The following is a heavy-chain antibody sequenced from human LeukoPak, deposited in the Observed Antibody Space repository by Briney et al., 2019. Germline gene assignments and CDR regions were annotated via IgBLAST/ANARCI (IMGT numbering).Heavy chain of an antibody. V-gene: IGHV3-21*04. CDR1: GFTFTTHS. J-gene: IGHJ3*02. D-gene: IGHD2-2*02. Sequence: GGSLRLSCAASGFTFTTHSMNWVRQAPGKGLEWVSYISSSSSYIYYVDSVRGRFTISRDNANNSLYLQMNSLRAEDTAVYYCAKVRELVTYCSSTSCYKPGAFDIWGQGTMVTVSS. CDR2: ISSSSSYI. CDR3: AKVRELVTYCSSTSCYKPGAFDI.